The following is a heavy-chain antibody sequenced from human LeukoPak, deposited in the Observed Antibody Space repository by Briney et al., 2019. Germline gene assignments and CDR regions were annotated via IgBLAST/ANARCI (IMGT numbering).Heavy chain of an antibody. CDR3: ARAGSYYYGSGRHPYYFDY. Sequence: SETLSLTCTVSGGSISSYYWSWIRQPPGKGLDWIGYIYYSGTTNYNPSLKSRVTISLDTSKKQLSLKLSSVTAADTAVYYCARAGSYYYGSGRHPYYFDYWGQGTLVTVSS. J-gene: IGHJ4*02. D-gene: IGHD3-10*01. CDR2: IYYSGTT. V-gene: IGHV4-59*12. CDR1: GGSISSYY.